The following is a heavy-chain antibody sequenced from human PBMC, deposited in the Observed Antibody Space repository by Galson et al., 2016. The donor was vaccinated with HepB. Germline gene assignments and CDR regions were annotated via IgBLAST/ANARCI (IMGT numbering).Heavy chain of an antibody. D-gene: IGHD4-11*01. CDR3: AKDRRSDYIGYYYGMDV. CDR1: GFTFNTYE. CDR2: ISGSGGST. V-gene: IGHV3-23*01. J-gene: IGHJ6*02. Sequence: SLRLSCAASGFTFNTYEMHWVRHTPGKGLVWVSGISGSGGSTYYADSVKGRFTISRDNSKNTLYLQMNSLRAEDTALYYCAKDRRSDYIGYYYGMDVWGQGTTVTVSS.